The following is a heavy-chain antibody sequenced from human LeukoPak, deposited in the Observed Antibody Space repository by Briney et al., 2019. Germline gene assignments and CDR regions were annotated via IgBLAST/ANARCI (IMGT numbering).Heavy chain of an antibody. CDR2: ISSSSYI. J-gene: IGHJ4*02. CDR3: ARGYSGSYDHFDY. CDR1: GFTFSSYS. D-gene: IGHD1-26*01. Sequence: AGGSLRLSCAASGFTFSSYSMNWVRQAPGKGLEWVSSISSSSYIYYADSVKGRFTISRDNAKNSLYLQMSSLRAEDTAVYYCARGYSGSYDHFDYWGQGTLVTVSS. V-gene: IGHV3-21*01.